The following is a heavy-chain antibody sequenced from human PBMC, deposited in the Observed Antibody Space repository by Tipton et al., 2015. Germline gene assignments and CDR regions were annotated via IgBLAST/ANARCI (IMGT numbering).Heavy chain of an antibody. CDR2: IYYSGST. CDR3: ARQIAVAARDWFDP. Sequence: TLSLTCAIYGGSFSGYYWSWIRQPPGKGLEWIGYIYYSGSTKYNPSLKSRVTISVDTSKNQFSLKLSSVTAADTAVYYCARQIAVAARDWFDPWGQGTLVTVSS. CDR1: GGSFSGYY. V-gene: IGHV4-59*08. D-gene: IGHD6-13*01. J-gene: IGHJ5*02.